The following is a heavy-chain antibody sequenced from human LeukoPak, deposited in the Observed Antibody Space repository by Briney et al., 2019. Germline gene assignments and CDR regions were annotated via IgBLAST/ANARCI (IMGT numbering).Heavy chain of an antibody. CDR2: IYHSRST. V-gene: IGHV4-38-2*02. J-gene: IGHJ3*02. CDR3: ASRCSSTSCYRLAAFDI. Sequence: SETLSLTCTVSGYSISSGYYWCWIPQPPGKGLEWIGSIYHSRSTYYNPSLKSRVTISVDTSKNQFSLKLSSVTAADTAVYCCASRCSSTSCYRLAAFDIWGQGTMVTVSS. CDR1: GYSISSGYY. D-gene: IGHD2-2*01.